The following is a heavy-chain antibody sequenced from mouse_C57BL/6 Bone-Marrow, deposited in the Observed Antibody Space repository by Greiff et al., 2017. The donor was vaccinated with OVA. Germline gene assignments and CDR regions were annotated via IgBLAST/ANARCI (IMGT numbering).Heavy chain of an antibody. CDR1: GYTFTSYW. Sequence: VPLQQPGAELVKPGASVKLSCKASGYTFTSYWLHWVKQRPGQGLEWIGLIRTNSGSTTYNEKFKNKATLTVDKSASTAYMQLIILTSEDSAVYDCARRDGSSRAWFAYWGQGTLVTVSS. D-gene: IGHD1-1*01. V-gene: IGHV1-64*01. CDR3: ARRDGSSRAWFAY. J-gene: IGHJ3*01. CDR2: IRTNSGST.